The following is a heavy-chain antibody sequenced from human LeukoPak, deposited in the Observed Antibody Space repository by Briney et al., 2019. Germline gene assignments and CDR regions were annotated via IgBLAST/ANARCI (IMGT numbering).Heavy chain of an antibody. V-gene: IGHV1-2*02. J-gene: IGHJ4*02. Sequence: ASVKVSCKASGYTFTGYYMHWVRQAPGQGLEWMGWINPNSGGTNYAQKFQGRVTMTRDTSISTAYMELSRLRSDDTAVYYCARDLKFGGCYYYFDYWGQGTLVTVSS. CDR2: INPNSGGT. CDR1: GYTFTGYY. D-gene: IGHD1-26*01. CDR3: ARDLKFGGCYYYFDY.